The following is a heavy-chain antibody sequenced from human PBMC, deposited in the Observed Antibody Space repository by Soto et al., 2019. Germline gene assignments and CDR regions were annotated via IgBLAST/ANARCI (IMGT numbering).Heavy chain of an antibody. J-gene: IGHJ4*02. Sequence: GGSLRLSCAASGFTFDDYAMHWVRQAPGKGLEWVSGISWNSGSIGYADSVKGRFTISRDNAKNSLYLQMNSLRAEDTALYYCAKDGSHGSGWYEIDYWGQGTLVTVSS. CDR1: GFTFDDYA. CDR2: ISWNSGSI. CDR3: AKDGSHGSGWYEIDY. D-gene: IGHD6-19*01. V-gene: IGHV3-9*01.